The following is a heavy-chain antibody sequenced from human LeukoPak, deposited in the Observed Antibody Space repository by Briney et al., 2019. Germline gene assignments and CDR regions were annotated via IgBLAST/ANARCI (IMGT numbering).Heavy chain of an antibody. CDR1: GFTFSSYS. V-gene: IGHV3-48*02. CDR2: ISSSSSTV. J-gene: IGHJ5*02. D-gene: IGHD2-8*02. CDR3: ARSTVMYACYKRCDNWFDP. Sequence: GGSLRLSCAASGFTFSSYSMNWVRQAPGKGLEWVSYISSSSSTVYYADSVKGRFTISRDNAKNSLYLQMNSLGDEDTAVYYCARSTVMYACYKRCDNWFDPWGQGTLVTVSS.